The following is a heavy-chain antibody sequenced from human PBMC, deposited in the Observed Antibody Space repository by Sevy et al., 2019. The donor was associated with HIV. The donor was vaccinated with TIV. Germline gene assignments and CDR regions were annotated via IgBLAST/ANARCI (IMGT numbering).Heavy chain of an antibody. J-gene: IGHJ4*02. V-gene: IGHV3-49*03. CDR3: TRGRPIYGDYGIDY. Sequence: GGSLGLSCTASGLTFGDYAMSWFRQAPGKGLEWPGFIRSKTYGGTTEYAASLKGRFTISRDDSRNIAYLQMHSLRTEDTAVYYCTRGRPIYGDYGIDYWGQGTLVTVSS. CDR1: GLTFGDYA. D-gene: IGHD4-17*01. CDR2: IRSKTYGGTT.